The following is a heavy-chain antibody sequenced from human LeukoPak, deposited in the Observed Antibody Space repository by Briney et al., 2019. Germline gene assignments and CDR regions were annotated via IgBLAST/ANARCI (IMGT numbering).Heavy chain of an antibody. V-gene: IGHV3-23*01. D-gene: IGHD6-19*01. J-gene: IGHJ4*02. CDR2: ISGSVGST. Sequence: PGGSLRLSCAASGFTFSSYAMSWVRQAPGKGLEWVSAISGSVGSTCYADSVKGRFTVSRDNSRNTLYLQMNSLRAEDTAVYYCASPGQWDYWGQGTLVTVSS. CDR3: ASPGQWDY. CDR1: GFTFSSYA.